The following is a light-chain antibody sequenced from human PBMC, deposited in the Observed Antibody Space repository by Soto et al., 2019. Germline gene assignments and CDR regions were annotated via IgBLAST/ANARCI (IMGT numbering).Light chain of an antibody. CDR2: DVV. CDR3: SSYTSTMTNV. J-gene: IGLJ1*01. Sequence: QSALTQPASVSGSPGQSITISCTGTSSDVGGFNSVSWYQLRPGTATKLILYDVVDRPSGVSYRFSGSKSGNTASLTISWLQAADEADYFCSSYTSTMTNVFGSGTKVTVL. CDR1: SSDVGGFNS. V-gene: IGLV2-14*03.